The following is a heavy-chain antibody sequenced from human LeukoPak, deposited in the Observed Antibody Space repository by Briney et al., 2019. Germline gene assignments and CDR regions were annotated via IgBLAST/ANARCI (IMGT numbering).Heavy chain of an antibody. Sequence: SEILSLTCTVSGGSISSYYWSWIRQPPGKGLEWIGEINHSGSTNYNPSLKSRVTISVDTSKNQFSLKLSSVTAADTAVYYCARRKVRGALDYWGQGTLVTVSS. J-gene: IGHJ4*02. CDR2: INHSGST. D-gene: IGHD3-10*01. V-gene: IGHV4-34*01. CDR3: ARRKVRGALDY. CDR1: GGSISSYY.